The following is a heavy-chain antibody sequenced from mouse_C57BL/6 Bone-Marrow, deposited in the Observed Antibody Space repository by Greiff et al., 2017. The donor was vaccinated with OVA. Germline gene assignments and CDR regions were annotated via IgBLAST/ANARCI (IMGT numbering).Heavy chain of an antibody. CDR2: INPNNGGT. J-gene: IGHJ4*01. CDR3: AREVFYDYDEGGYYYAMDY. CDR1: GYTFTDYN. V-gene: IGHV1-18*01. Sequence: EVQLQQSGPELVKPGASVKIPCKASGYTFTDYNMDWVKQSHGKSLEWIGDINPNNGGTIYNQKFKGKATLTVDKSSSTAYMELRSLTSEDTAVYYCAREVFYDYDEGGYYYAMDYWGQGTSVTVSS. D-gene: IGHD2-4*01.